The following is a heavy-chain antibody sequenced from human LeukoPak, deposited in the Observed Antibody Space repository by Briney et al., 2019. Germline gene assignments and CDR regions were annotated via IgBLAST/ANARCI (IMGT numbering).Heavy chain of an antibody. Sequence: KSSETLSLTCAVYGGSFSGYYWSWIRQPPGKGLEWIGEISHSGSTNYNPSLKSRVTISVDTSKNQFSLKLTSVTAADTAVYYCARVNAPVATFDYWGQGALVTVSS. V-gene: IGHV4-34*01. J-gene: IGHJ4*02. CDR1: GGSFSGYY. CDR2: ISHSGST. CDR3: ARVNAPVATFDY. D-gene: IGHD2-21*01.